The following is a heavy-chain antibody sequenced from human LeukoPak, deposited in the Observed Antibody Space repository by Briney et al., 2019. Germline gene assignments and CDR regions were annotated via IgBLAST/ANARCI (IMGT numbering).Heavy chain of an antibody. CDR2: MNPNSGNT. D-gene: IGHD4-11*01. CDR3: ARAGWDYNAFDI. Sequence: VASVTVSCTASGYTFTSYDINWVRQATGQGLEWMGWMNPNSGNTGYAQKFQGRVTITRNTSISTAYMELSSLRSEDTAVCYCARAGWDYNAFDIWGQGTMVTVSS. J-gene: IGHJ3*02. CDR1: GYTFTSYD. V-gene: IGHV1-8*03.